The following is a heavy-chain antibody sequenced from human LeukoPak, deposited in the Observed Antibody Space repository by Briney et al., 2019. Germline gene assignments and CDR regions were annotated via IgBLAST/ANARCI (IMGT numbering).Heavy chain of an antibody. D-gene: IGHD3-10*01. J-gene: IGHJ4*02. CDR2: IRYDGSNK. CDR1: GFTFSSYG. Sequence: GVSLRLSCAASGFTFSSYGMHWVRQAPGKGLEWVAFIRYDGSNKYYADSVKGRFTISRDNSKNTLYLQMNSLRAEDTAVYYCAKDILWFGELLPTDYWGQGTLVTVSS. CDR3: AKDILWFGELLPTDY. V-gene: IGHV3-30*02.